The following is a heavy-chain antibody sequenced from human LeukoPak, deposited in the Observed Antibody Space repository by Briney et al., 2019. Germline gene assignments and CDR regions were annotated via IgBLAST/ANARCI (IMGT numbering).Heavy chain of an antibody. CDR3: ARTWGSYSRFWFDP. J-gene: IGHJ5*02. CDR2: IYYSGST. Sequence: PSETLSLTCTVSGGSVSSGSYYWSWIRQPPGKGLEWIGYIYYSGSTYYNPSLKSRVTISVDTSKNQFSLKLSSVTAADTAVYYCARTWGSYSRFWFDPWGQGTLVTVSS. CDR1: GGSVSSGSYY. D-gene: IGHD3-16*01. V-gene: IGHV4-61*01.